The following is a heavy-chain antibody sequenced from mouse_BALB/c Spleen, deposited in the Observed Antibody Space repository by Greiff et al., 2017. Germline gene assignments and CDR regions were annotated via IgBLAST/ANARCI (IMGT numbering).Heavy chain of an antibody. CDR1: GYSITSGYS. CDR3: ASPYGNYAWFAY. V-gene: IGHV3-1*02. D-gene: IGHD2-10*02. CDR2: IHYSGST. J-gene: IGHJ3*01. Sequence: VQLQQSGPDLVKPSQSLSLTCTVTGYSITSGYSWHWIRQFPGNKLEWMGYIHYSGSTNYNPSLKSRISITRDTSKNQFFLQLNSVTTEDTATYYCASPYGNYAWFAYWGQGTLVTVSA.